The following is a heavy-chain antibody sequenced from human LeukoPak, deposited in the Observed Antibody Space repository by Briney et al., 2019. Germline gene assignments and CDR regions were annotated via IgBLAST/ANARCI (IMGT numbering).Heavy chain of an antibody. CDR3: ARTGYTPSWFYFDS. J-gene: IGHJ4*02. Sequence: PSETLSLTCTVSGGSISSYYWSWIRQPAGKGLEWIGHIYNSGSTNYNPSLKSRVAMSVDTSKNQFSLKLSSVTAADTAIYYCARTGYTPSWFYFDSWGQGTLVTVSS. CDR2: IYNSGST. V-gene: IGHV4-4*07. CDR1: GGSISSYY. D-gene: IGHD6-13*01.